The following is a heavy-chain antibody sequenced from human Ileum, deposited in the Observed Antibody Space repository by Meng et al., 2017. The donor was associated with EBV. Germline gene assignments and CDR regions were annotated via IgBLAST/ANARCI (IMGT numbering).Heavy chain of an antibody. V-gene: IGHV4-4*02. CDR1: GDSISNEHW. D-gene: IGHD2-8*01. Sequence: QGRPQESGPGLVGPSGTLSPTCSVSGDSISNEHWWSWVRQSPGKGLEWIGEIHHTRGPNYNPSLKSRVIISVDKSNNHFSLRLSAVTAADTAVYYCASNGAFSLDHWGQGTLVTVSS. CDR3: ASNGAFSLDH. CDR2: IHHTRGP. J-gene: IGHJ4*02.